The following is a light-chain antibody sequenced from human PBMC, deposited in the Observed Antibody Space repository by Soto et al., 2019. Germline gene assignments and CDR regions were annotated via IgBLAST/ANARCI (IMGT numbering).Light chain of an antibody. J-gene: IGLJ1*01. CDR2: RNN. Sequence: QSVLTQPPSASGTPGRRVTISCSGSSSNIGSNYVYWYQQLPGTAPKLLIYRNNQRPSGVPDRISGSKSGTSASLAISGLRSEDEADYYCAAWDDSLSGYVFGTGTKATVL. CDR3: AAWDDSLSGYV. CDR1: SSNIGSNY. V-gene: IGLV1-47*01.